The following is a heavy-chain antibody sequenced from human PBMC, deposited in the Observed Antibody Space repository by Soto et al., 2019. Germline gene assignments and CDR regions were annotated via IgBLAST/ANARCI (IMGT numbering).Heavy chain of an antibody. CDR3: ARAQLNSNIWKDPFDI. CDR2: INSSSGST. CDR1: GYTFTSYY. D-gene: IGHD6-13*01. Sequence: ASVKVSCKASGYTFTSYYLHWVRQAPGQGLEWLGIINSSSGSTNYAQKFQVRVTMTRDTSPITVYMELSSLRSEDTAVYYCARAQLNSNIWKDPFDIWGQGTMVTVSS. V-gene: IGHV1-46*01. J-gene: IGHJ3*02.